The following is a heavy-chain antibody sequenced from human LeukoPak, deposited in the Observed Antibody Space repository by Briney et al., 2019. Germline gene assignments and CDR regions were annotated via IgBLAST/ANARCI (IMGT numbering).Heavy chain of an antibody. J-gene: IGHJ4*02. CDR1: GDSVSGDSAA. D-gene: IGHD1-26*01. Sequence: SQTLSLTCAISGDSVSGDSAAWNWIRQSPSRGLEWLGRTYYRSKWYNDYAVSVKSRITINPDTSKNQFSLQLNSVTPEDTAVYYCARDRYSGSYWGGNFDYWGQGTLVTVSS. CDR2: TYYRSKWYN. CDR3: ARDRYSGSYWGGNFDY. V-gene: IGHV6-1*01.